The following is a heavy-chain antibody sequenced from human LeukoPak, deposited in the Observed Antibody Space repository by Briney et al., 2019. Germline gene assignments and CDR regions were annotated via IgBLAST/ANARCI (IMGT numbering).Heavy chain of an antibody. CDR2: FDPEDGET. Sequence: ASVKVSCKVSGYTLTELSMHWVRQAPGKGLVWMGGFDPEDGETIYAQKFQGRVTMTEDTSTDTVYMELSSLRSEDTAVYYCATDLGYYGSGVTNDYWGQGTLVTVSS. V-gene: IGHV1-24*01. D-gene: IGHD3-10*01. CDR3: ATDLGYYGSGVTNDY. J-gene: IGHJ4*02. CDR1: GYTLTELS.